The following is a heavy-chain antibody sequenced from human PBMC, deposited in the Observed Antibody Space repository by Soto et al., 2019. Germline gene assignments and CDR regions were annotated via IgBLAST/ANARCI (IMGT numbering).Heavy chain of an antibody. J-gene: IGHJ5*02. Sequence: GASVKVSCKASGYTFTSYGISWVRQAPGQGLEGKGWISAYNGNTKYAQKLQGRVTMTTDTSTSTAYMELRSLRSDDTAVYYCARGVEFWSGLNNWFDPWGQGTLVTVSS. CDR1: GYTFTSYG. D-gene: IGHD3-3*01. V-gene: IGHV1-18*01. CDR3: ARGVEFWSGLNNWFDP. CDR2: ISAYNGNT.